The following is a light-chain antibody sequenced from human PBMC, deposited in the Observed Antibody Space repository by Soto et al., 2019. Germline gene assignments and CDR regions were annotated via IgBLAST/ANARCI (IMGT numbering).Light chain of an antibody. V-gene: IGKV3-20*01. Sequence: EIVLTQSPATLPLSPGESATLSCRASQSVSWNNLAWYQQKPGQAPRLLIYGASVRFTGIPDRFSGSGSGTDFTLTISRLEPEDFAVYYCQHYGSSPSITFGQGTRLEIK. CDR2: GAS. J-gene: IGKJ5*01. CDR1: QSVSWNN. CDR3: QHYGSSPSIT.